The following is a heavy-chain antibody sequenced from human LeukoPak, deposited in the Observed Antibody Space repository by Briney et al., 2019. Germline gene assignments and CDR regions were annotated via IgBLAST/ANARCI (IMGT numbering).Heavy chain of an antibody. J-gene: IGHJ4*02. Sequence: GGSLRLSCEASGFTFSRYEMNWVRQAPGKGLEWVSSISSSSSYIYYADSVKGRFTISRDNAKNSLYLQMNSLRAEDTAVYYCASLAVAGTSPFDYWGQGTLVTVSS. V-gene: IGHV3-21*01. CDR1: GFTFSRYE. CDR2: ISSSSSYI. CDR3: ASLAVAGTSPFDY. D-gene: IGHD6-19*01.